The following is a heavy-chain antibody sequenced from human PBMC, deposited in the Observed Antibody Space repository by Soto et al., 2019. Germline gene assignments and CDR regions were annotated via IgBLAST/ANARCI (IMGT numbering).Heavy chain of an antibody. J-gene: IGHJ5*02. CDR3: ARAYDWNYA. CDR1: GFPLTTIGVG. Sequence: GSGPTLVNPTQTLTLTCTVSGFPLTTIGVGVGWIRQSPGKGLEWLASVYWHDDLRYNPSLKDRLTISRDTSKNQVVLTMTNMDPVDTATYYCARAYDWNYAWGQGILVTVSS. D-gene: IGHD1-7*01. V-gene: IGHV2-5*01. CDR2: VYWHDDL.